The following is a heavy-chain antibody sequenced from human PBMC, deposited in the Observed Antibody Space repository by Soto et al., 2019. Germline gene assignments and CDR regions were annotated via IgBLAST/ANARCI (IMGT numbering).Heavy chain of an antibody. J-gene: IGHJ6*02. CDR2: IWYDGSNK. CDR3: GRDRVGRGYYGMDV. D-gene: IGHD3-10*01. Sequence: QVQLVESGGGVVQPGRSLRLSCAASGFTFSSYGMHWVRQAPGKGLEWVAVIWYDGSNKYYAVSVKGRFTMSRDNSKNSLYLQMSSLRAENTAVYYCGRDRVGRGYYGMDVWGQGPTVTVSS. CDR1: GFTFSSYG. V-gene: IGHV3-33*01.